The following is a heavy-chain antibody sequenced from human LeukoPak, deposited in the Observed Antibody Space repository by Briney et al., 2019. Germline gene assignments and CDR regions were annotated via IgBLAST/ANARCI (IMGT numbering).Heavy chain of an antibody. CDR1: GGSISIISSSTYS. CDR2: LYYGENS. J-gene: IGHJ4*02. D-gene: IGHD6-25*01. Sequence: SETLSLTCTVSGGSISIISSSTYSWGWIRQAPGKGLDCIGSLYYGENSHYNPSLKSRATLSVDTSNNQFSLKLTSVTAADAAVYFCARQLPTAAADTRGYFDYWGQGTVVTVSS. V-gene: IGHV4-39*01. CDR3: ARQLPTAAADTRGYFDY.